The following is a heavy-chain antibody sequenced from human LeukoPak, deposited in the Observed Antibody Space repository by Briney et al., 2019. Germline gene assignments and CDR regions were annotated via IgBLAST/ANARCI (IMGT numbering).Heavy chain of an antibody. Sequence: GGSLRLSCAASGFTFNTYWMTWVRQAPGKGLEWVANIVQDGNDKFYVDSLKGRFTISRDNAENSLFLQMNSLRAEDTGVYYCARPRYHQLDYWSQGTLLTVSS. D-gene: IGHD1-14*01. CDR1: GFTFNTYW. CDR2: IVQDGNDK. J-gene: IGHJ4*02. V-gene: IGHV3-7*01. CDR3: ARPRYHQLDY.